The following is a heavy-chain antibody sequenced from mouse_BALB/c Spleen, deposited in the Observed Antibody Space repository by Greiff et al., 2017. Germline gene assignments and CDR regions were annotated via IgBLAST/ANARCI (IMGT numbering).Heavy chain of an antibody. J-gene: IGHJ2*01. CDR2: IDPANGNT. CDR1: GFNIKDTY. V-gene: IGHV14-3*02. Sequence: EVMLVESGAELVKPGASVKLSCTASGFNIKDTYMHWVKQRPDQGLEWIGRIDPANGNTKYDPKFQGKATITADTSSNTSYLQLSSLTSEDTAVYYCARGRYYFDYWGQGTTLTVSS. CDR3: ARGRYYFDY.